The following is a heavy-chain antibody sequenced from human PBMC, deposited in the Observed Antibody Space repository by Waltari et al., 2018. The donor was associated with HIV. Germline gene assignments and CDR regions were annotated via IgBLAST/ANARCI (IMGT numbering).Heavy chain of an antibody. CDR2: MNPDNGDA. CDR3: TKGRRGALFGDE. CDR1: GYSFIDFD. V-gene: IGHV1-8*02. Sequence: QVQLVQSGAEIKKPRASVRVSSKASGYSFIDFDINWVRRAPGRGLEWVGWMNPDNGDAGYGHKFRGRFTLTSDTSTDTAYMEVDNLKSEDTAIYFCTKGRRGALFGDEWGQGTLVTVSS. D-gene: IGHD3-3*01. J-gene: IGHJ4*02.